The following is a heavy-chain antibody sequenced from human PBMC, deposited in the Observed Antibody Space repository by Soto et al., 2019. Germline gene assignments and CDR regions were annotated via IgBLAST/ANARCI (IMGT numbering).Heavy chain of an antibody. CDR3: ARALREELPIYYFDS. CDR2: IFWNDER. V-gene: IGHV2-26*01. J-gene: IGHJ4*02. D-gene: IGHD1-7*01. CDR1: GFSLSKARMG. Sequence: QVTLKEFGPVLVKPTETLTLTCTVSGFSLSKARMGVSWIRQPPGKALEWLAHIFWNDERSYNTSLKSRLTISRDTSKSQVVLTMTNVDPVDTGTYFCARALREELPIYYFDSWGQGTLVTVSS.